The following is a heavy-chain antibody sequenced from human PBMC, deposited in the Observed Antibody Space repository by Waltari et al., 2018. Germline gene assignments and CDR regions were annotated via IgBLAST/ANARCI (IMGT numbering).Heavy chain of an antibody. CDR2: IDPRGSA. D-gene: IGHD3-10*01. CDR3: ARGNVGRYFGDSKGSYYGMDV. V-gene: IGHV4-34*01. J-gene: IGHJ6*02. CDR1: GGSFSGFY. Sequence: QVQLPQWGAGLLKPSETLSLTCAVYGGSFSGFYWSWVRQPRGKGLEGIGEIDPRGSANYTPSLKGRVSVSVDASKKMFSLKLISVTAADTAVYYCARGNVGRYFGDSKGSYYGMDVLGQGTTVTVSS.